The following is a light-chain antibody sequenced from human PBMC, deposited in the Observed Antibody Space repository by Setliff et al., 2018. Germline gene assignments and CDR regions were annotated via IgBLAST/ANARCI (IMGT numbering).Light chain of an antibody. CDR2: DVS. Sequence: QSVLTQPASVSGSPGQSIAVSCTGSGSDVGAYKFVSWYQQRPGKAPRLMIYDVSNRPSGVSDRFSGSKSGNTASLTISGLQAEDEADYYCCSYTGTSTPYVFGTGTKVNV. V-gene: IGLV2-14*01. J-gene: IGLJ1*01. CDR1: GSDVGAYKF. CDR3: CSYTGTSTPYV.